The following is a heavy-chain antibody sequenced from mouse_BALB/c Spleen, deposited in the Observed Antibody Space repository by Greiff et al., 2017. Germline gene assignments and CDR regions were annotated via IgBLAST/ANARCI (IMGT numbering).Heavy chain of an antibody. D-gene: IGHD2-2*01. J-gene: IGHJ3*01. V-gene: IGHV14-3*02. CDR2: IDPANGNT. CDR3: ARGRGYDAPAWFAY. CDR1: GFNIKDTY. Sequence: VQLQQSGAELVKPGASVKLSCTASGFNIKDTYMHWVKQRPEQGLEWIGRIDPANGNTKYDPKFQGKATITADTSSNTAYLQLSSLTSEDTAVYYCARGRGYDAPAWFAYWGQGTLVTVSA.